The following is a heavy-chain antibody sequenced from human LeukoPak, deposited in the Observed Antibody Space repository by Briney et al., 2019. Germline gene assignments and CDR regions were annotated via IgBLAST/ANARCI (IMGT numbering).Heavy chain of an antibody. V-gene: IGHV3-21*01. D-gene: IGHD3-3*01. CDR3: ASSPGFLEWLGVDYYYMDV. CDR2: ISSSSSYI. J-gene: IGHJ6*03. Sequence: GGSLGLSCAASGFTFSSYSMNWVRQAPGKGLEWVSSISSSSSYIYYADSVKGRFTISRDNAKNSLYLQMNSLRAEDTAVYYCASSPGFLEWLGVDYYYMDVWGKGTTVTVSS. CDR1: GFTFSSYS.